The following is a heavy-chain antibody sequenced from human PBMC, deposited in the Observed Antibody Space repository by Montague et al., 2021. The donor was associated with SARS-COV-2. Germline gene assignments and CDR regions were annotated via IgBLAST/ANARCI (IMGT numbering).Heavy chain of an antibody. J-gene: IGHJ5*02. Sequence: SETLSLTCTVSGGSISSTSYYWGWIRQPPGKGLEWIGCIYYSGSTYYNPSLKSRVTITVDTSKNQFSLKLSSVTAADTAVYYCVRQPGQWLPREWFWFDPWGQGTLVTVSS. V-gene: IGHV4-39*01. CDR2: IYYSGST. D-gene: IGHD6-19*01. CDR3: VRQPGQWLPREWFWFDP. CDR1: GGSISSTSYY.